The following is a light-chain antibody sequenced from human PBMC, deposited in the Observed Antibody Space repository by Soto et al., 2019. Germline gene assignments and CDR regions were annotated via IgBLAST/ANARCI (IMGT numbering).Light chain of an antibody. CDR3: QQYNNWPLT. CDR1: QSVSSN. CDR2: GAS. V-gene: IGKV3-15*01. Sequence: EIGMTQYPATLSVSPGERATLSCRASQSVSSNLAWYQQKPGQAPRLLIYGASTRATGIPARFSGSGSGSEFALTISSLKPEDFAIYYCQQYNNWPLTFGGGTKVDIK. J-gene: IGKJ4*01.